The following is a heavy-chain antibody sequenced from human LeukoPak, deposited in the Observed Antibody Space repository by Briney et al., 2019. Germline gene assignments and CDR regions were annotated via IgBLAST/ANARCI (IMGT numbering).Heavy chain of an antibody. D-gene: IGHD3-22*01. CDR3: ARGALYYYDSSGLQYYYYGMDV. CDR2: ISAYNGNT. J-gene: IGHJ6*02. V-gene: IGHV1-18*01. CDR1: GYTFTSDG. Sequence: ASVKVSCKTSGYTFTSDGISWVRQAPGQGLEWMGWISAYNGNTNYAQKLQGRVTMTTDTSTSTAYMELRSLRSDDTAVYYCARGALYYYDSSGLQYYYYGMDVWGQGTTVTVSS.